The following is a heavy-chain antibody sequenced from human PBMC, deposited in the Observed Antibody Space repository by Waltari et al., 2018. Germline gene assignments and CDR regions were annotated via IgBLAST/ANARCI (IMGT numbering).Heavy chain of an antibody. CDR2: IRGSGGST. V-gene: IGHV3-23*04. CDR3: ATRTGSTVTTEWYFDL. J-gene: IGHJ2*01. Sequence: EVQLVESGGGLVQPGGSLRLSCAASGFTFSSYAMSWVRQAPGKGLEWVSAIRGSGGSTYYADSVRGRFTISRDNSKNTLYLQMNSLRAEDTAVYYCATRTGSTVTTEWYFDLWGRGTLVTVSS. CDR1: GFTFSSYA. D-gene: IGHD4-17*01.